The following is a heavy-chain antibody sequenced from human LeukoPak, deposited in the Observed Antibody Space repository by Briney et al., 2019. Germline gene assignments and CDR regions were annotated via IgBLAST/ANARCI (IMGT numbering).Heavy chain of an antibody. D-gene: IGHD2-2*01. CDR3: ARIDVVPAAPFDY. J-gene: IGHJ4*02. V-gene: IGHV3-23*01. CDR1: GITFSSDA. Sequence: GGSLRLSCAASGITFSSDAMSWVRQAPGKGLEWVSAINGGTTLYAGSVKGRFTISRDNAKNSLYLQMNSLRAEDTAVYYCARIDVVPAAPFDYWGQGTLVTVSS. CDR2: INGGTT.